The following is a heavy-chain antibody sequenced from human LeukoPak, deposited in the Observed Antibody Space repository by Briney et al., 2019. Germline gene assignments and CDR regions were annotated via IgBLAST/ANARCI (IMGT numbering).Heavy chain of an antibody. CDR2: IYHTGST. Sequence: PSETLSLTCTVSGGSISSSNYYWGWIRQPPGKGLEWIGNIYHTGSTYYIPSLKSRVTISSDTSKNQFSLKLSSVTAADTAVYYCARAGIVVVVAATRWFDPWGQGTLVTVSS. CDR1: GGSISSSNYY. D-gene: IGHD2-15*01. V-gene: IGHV4-39*07. J-gene: IGHJ5*02. CDR3: ARAGIVVVVAATRWFDP.